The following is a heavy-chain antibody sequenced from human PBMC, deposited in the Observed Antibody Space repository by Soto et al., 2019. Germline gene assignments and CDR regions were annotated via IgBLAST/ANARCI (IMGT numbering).Heavy chain of an antibody. D-gene: IGHD3-10*01. J-gene: IGHJ4*02. V-gene: IGHV3-30*18. CDR1: GFTFSSYG. CDR3: AKEVWFGELFPFDY. Sequence: GGSLRLSCAASGFTFSSYGMHWVRQAPGKGLEWVAVISYDGSNKYYADSVKGRFTISRDNSKNTLYLQMNSLRAEDTAVYYCAKEVWFGELFPFDYWGQGTLVTVSS. CDR2: ISYDGSNK.